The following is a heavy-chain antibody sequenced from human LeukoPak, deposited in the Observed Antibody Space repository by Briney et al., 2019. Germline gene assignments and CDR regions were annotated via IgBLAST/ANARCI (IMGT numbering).Heavy chain of an antibody. V-gene: IGHV3-23*01. CDR1: GFTFSSYA. J-gene: IGHJ5*02. CDR2: ISGSGGST. Sequence: GGSLRLSCAASGFTFSSYAMSWVRQAPGKGLEWVSAISGSGGSTYYADSVKGRFTISRDNSKNTLYLQMNSLRAEDTAVYYCAKDAEVGVYSGYNWFDPWGQGTLVTVSS. D-gene: IGHD5-12*01. CDR3: AKDAEVGVYSGYNWFDP.